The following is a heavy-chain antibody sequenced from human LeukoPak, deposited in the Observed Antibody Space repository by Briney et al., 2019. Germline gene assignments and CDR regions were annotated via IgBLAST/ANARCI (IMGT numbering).Heavy chain of an antibody. J-gene: IGHJ4*02. V-gene: IGHV4-39*01. Sequence: PSETLSLTCTVSGGSISSSSYYWGWIRQPPGKGLEWIGSIYYSGSTYYNPSLKSRVTISVDTSKNQFSLKLSSVTAADTAVYYCARLSRSSGWFDYWGQGTLVTVSS. CDR3: ARLSRSSGWFDY. CDR1: GGSISSSSYY. CDR2: IYYSGST. D-gene: IGHD6-19*01.